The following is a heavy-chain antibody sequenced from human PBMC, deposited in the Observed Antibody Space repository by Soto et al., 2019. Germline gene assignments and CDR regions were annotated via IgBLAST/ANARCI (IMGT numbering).Heavy chain of an antibody. Sequence: SVKVSCKASGYSFTSYDINWVRQATGQGLEWMGWMNPNSGNTGYAQKLQGRVTMTRNTSISTAYMELSSLRSEDTAVYYCARWGYSSRKNYWGQGTLVTVSS. CDR2: MNPNSGNT. D-gene: IGHD6-13*01. J-gene: IGHJ4*02. V-gene: IGHV1-8*01. CDR3: ARWGYSSRKNY. CDR1: GYSFTSYD.